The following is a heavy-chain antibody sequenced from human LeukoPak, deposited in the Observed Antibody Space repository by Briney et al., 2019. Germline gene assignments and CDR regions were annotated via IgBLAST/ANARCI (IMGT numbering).Heavy chain of an antibody. V-gene: IGHV4-59*01. D-gene: IGHD3-22*01. Sequence: SETLSLTCTVSGGSISGYYWSWIRQPPGKGLEWVGYIYYSGSTNYNPSLKSRVTISVDTSKNQFSLRLSSVTAADTAVYYCARSSNTYYYDSSGLFDYWGQGTLVTVSS. CDR3: ARSSNTYYYDSSGLFDY. J-gene: IGHJ4*02. CDR1: GGSISGYY. CDR2: IYYSGST.